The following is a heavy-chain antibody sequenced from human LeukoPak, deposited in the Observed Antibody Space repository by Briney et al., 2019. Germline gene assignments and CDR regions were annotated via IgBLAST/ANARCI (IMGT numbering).Heavy chain of an antibody. CDR3: ARAKPRWELLHYYYYMDV. J-gene: IGHJ6*03. CDR1: GYTFTSYD. Sequence: ASVKVSCKASGYTFTSYDINWVRQATGQGLEWMGWMNPNSGNTGYAQKFQGRVTITADESTSTAYMELSSLRSEDTAVYYCARAKPRWELLHYYYYMDVWGKGTTVTISS. CDR2: MNPNSGNT. D-gene: IGHD1-26*01. V-gene: IGHV1-8*01.